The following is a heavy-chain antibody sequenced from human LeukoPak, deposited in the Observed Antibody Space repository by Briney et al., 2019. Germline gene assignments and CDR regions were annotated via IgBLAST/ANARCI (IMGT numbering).Heavy chain of an antibody. CDR1: GFTFSNAW. V-gene: IGHV3-23*01. D-gene: IGHD2-15*01. Sequence: GGSLRLSCAASGFTFSNAWMSWVRQAPGKGLEWVSAISGSGGSTYYADSVKGRFTISRDNSKNTLYLQMNSLRAEDTAVYYCAKDVVVVAATPYWFDPWGREPWSPSPQ. CDR3: AKDVVVVAATPYWFDP. J-gene: IGHJ5*02. CDR2: ISGSGGST.